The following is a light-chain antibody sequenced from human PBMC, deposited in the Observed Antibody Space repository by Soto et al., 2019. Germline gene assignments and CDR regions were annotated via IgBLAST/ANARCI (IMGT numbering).Light chain of an antibody. CDR1: QSVSSY. V-gene: IGKV3-15*01. Sequence: IVLTQSPATLSLSAGERATLSCRASQSVSSYLAWYQQKPGQAPRLLISDASTRATGIPARFSGSGSGTEFTLTISSLQSEDFALYYCHQYNSWPPGTFGQGTKVDIK. J-gene: IGKJ2*01. CDR3: HQYNSWPPGT. CDR2: DAS.